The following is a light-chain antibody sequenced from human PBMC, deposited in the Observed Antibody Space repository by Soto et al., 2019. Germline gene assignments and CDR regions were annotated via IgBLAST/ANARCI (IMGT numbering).Light chain of an antibody. CDR3: LLAYSGTEV. J-gene: IGLJ3*02. Sequence: QAVVTQEPSLTVSPGGTVTLTCGSSTGPVTSGHYPYWFQQKPGQAPTTLIYDTTKKHSWTPARFSGSLLGDKAALTLSGAQPEDEADYYCLLAYSGTEVFGGGTNVTVL. V-gene: IGLV7-46*01. CDR2: DTT. CDR1: TGPVTSGHY.